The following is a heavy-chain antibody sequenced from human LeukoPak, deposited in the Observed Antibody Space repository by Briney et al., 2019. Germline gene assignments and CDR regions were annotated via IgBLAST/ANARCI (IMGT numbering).Heavy chain of an antibody. J-gene: IGHJ1*01. CDR3: ARGLRYLKGYFQH. V-gene: IGHV4-59*08. Sequence: SETLSLTCTVSGGSISGYYWSWIRQPPGKGLEWIGFIYYSGSTSYNPSLKSRVTISVDTSKNQFSLNLSSVTASETAVYYCARGLRYLKGYFQHWGQGTLVTVSS. CDR1: GGSISGYY. CDR2: IYYSGST. D-gene: IGHD3-9*01.